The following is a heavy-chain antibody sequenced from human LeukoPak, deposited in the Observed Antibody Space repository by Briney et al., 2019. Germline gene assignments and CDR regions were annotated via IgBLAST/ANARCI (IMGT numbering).Heavy chain of an antibody. CDR2: INPNSGGT. CDR1: GYTFTGYY. V-gene: IGHV1-2*02. Sequence: GASVKVPCKASGYTFTGYYMHWVRQAPGQGLEWMGWINPNSGGTNYAQKFQGRVTMTRDTSISTAYMELSRLRSDDTAVYYCARVSFMVRGYDYWGQGTLVTVSS. J-gene: IGHJ4*02. CDR3: ARVSFMVRGYDY. D-gene: IGHD3-10*01.